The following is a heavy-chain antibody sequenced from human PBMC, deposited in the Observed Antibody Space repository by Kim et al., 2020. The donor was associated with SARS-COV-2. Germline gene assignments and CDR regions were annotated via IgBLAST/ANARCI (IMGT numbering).Heavy chain of an antibody. J-gene: IGHJ6*02. V-gene: IGHV4-59*02. CDR3: ARDGNAVYGMDV. Sequence: SETLSHTCNVSGESVKTSSWTWVRQPPGKALEWVGFIYYSETPKYNPALQSRLTMSLDMSKNQFFLRLTDVTTADTAIYYCARDGNAVYGMDVWGQGTT. CDR1: GESVKTSS. CDR2: IYYSETP. D-gene: IGHD1-20*01.